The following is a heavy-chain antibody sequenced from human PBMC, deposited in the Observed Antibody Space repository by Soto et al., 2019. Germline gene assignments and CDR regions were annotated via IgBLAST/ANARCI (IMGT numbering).Heavy chain of an antibody. CDR3: AKDLFVVVVAASDAFDI. Sequence: EVQLLESGGGLVQPGGSLRLSCAASGFTFSSYAMSWVRQAPGKGLEWVSAISGSGGSTYYADSVKGRFTTSRDNSKNTLYLQMNSLRAEDTAVYYCAKDLFVVVVAASDAFDIWGQGTMVTVSS. D-gene: IGHD2-15*01. J-gene: IGHJ3*02. V-gene: IGHV3-23*01. CDR1: GFTFSSYA. CDR2: ISGSGGST.